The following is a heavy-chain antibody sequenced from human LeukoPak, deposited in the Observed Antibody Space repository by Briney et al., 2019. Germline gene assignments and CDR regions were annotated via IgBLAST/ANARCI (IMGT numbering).Heavy chain of an antibody. D-gene: IGHD2/OR15-2a*01. V-gene: IGHV4-4*07. Sequence: PSETLSLTCTVSGGSISSYYWSWMRQPVGKGLEWIGHIYTSGSTNYNPSLKSRVTMSVDTSKNQFSLKLSSVTAADTAVYYCARFDSTFGDWGQGTLVTVSS. CDR1: GGSISSYY. CDR3: ARFDSTFGD. CDR2: IYTSGST. J-gene: IGHJ4*02.